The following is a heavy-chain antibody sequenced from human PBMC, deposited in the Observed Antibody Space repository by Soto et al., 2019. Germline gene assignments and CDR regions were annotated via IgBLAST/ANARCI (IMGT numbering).Heavy chain of an antibody. Sequence: SETLSLTCTVSNGSLSSNYWSWIRQSPGKGLEWIGNIYYSGSTNYNPSLKSRVTMSVDTSKNQFTLKLSSVTAADTGVYFCARYFMVPVDFFDYWGQGTLVTVSS. CDR2: IYYSGST. CDR3: ARYFMVPVDFFDY. J-gene: IGHJ4*02. D-gene: IGHD3-10*01. V-gene: IGHV4-59*01. CDR1: NGSLSSNY.